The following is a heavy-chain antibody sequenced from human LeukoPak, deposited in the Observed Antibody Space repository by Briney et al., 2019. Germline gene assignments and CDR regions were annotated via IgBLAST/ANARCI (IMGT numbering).Heavy chain of an antibody. CDR2: INPNSGGT. CDR1: GYTFTGNY. Sequence: ASVTVSCNASGYTFTGNYMHWERHAHGQGLGWMGWINPNSGGTNYSQTFQGRVTMTRDTSISTAYMELSRLRSDDTAVYYFATTSVGANFVYWGQGTLVTVSS. J-gene: IGHJ4*02. D-gene: IGHD1-26*01. CDR3: ATTSVGANFVY. V-gene: IGHV1-2*02.